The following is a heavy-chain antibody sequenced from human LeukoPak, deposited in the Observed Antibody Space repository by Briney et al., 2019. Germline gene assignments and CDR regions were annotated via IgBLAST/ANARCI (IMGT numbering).Heavy chain of an antibody. CDR3: ARDPGYGDPRGY. J-gene: IGHJ4*02. CDR1: GYTFTGYY. D-gene: IGHD4-17*01. V-gene: IGHV1-2*02. CDR2: INPNSGGT. Sequence: ASVKVSCKASGYTFTGYYMHWVRQAPGQGLEWMGWINPNSGGTNYAQKFQGRVAMTRDTSISTAYMELSRLRSDDTAVYYCARDPGYGDPRGYWGQGTLVTVSS.